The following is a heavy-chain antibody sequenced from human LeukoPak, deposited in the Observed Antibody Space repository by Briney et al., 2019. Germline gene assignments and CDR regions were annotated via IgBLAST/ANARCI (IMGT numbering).Heavy chain of an antibody. J-gene: IGHJ5*02. D-gene: IGHD3-22*01. CDR2: INPNSGGT. V-gene: IGHV1-2*02. Sequence: GASVKVSCKASGYTFTGYYMHWVRQAPGQGLEWMGWINPNSGGTNYAQKFQGRVTMTRDTSISTAYMELSRLRSDDTAVYYCAREEHVVVVTQRPFDPWGQGTLVTVSS. CDR1: GYTFTGYY. CDR3: AREEHVVVVTQRPFDP.